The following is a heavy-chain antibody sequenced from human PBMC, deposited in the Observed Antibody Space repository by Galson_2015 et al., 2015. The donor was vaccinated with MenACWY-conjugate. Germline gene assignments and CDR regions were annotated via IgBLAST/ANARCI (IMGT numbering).Heavy chain of an antibody. CDR3: VRHSGIAGTGTRRMDV. D-gene: IGHD6-13*01. J-gene: IGHJ6*02. CDR1: GFTFSSYS. Sequence: SLRLSCAASGFTFSSYSMNWVRQAPGKGLEWVSYISSSSSTIYYADSVKGRLTISRDNAKNPVYLQMNSLRAEATAVYHCVRHSGIAGTGTRRMDVWGQGTTVTVSS. CDR2: ISSSSSTI. V-gene: IGHV3-48*04.